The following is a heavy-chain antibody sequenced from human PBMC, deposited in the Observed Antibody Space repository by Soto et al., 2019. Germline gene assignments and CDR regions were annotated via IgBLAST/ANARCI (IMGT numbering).Heavy chain of an antibody. Sequence: EVQLVESGGGLVQPGGSLRLSCAASGFTFSSYWLSWVRQAPGKGLEWVANINPDGSAKYYVYSVKGRFTISRDNAKNSLSLQMNSLRAEDTAVYYCAYGSGNYRFQYWGQGTLVTVSS. CDR2: INPDGSAK. J-gene: IGHJ4*02. D-gene: IGHD3-10*01. CDR3: AYGSGNYRFQY. V-gene: IGHV3-7*05. CDR1: GFTFSSYW.